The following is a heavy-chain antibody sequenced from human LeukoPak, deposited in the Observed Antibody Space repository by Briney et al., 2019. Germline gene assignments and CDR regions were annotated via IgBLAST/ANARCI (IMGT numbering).Heavy chain of an antibody. J-gene: IGHJ6*02. Sequence: SETLSLTCTVSGGSIGSYYWSWIRQPPGKGLEWIGYIYYSGSTNYNPSLKSRVTISVDTSKSQFSLKLSSVTAADTAVYYCASGITIDQGYGMDVWGQGTTVTVSS. D-gene: IGHD3-3*01. V-gene: IGHV4-59*01. CDR3: ASGITIDQGYGMDV. CDR2: IYYSGST. CDR1: GGSIGSYY.